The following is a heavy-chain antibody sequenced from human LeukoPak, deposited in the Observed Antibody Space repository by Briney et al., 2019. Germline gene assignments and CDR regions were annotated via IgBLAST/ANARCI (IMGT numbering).Heavy chain of an antibody. CDR2: IKQDGSEK. CDR3: ARGDYYDSSGYYYGY. CDR1: GFTFSSYW. D-gene: IGHD3-22*01. V-gene: IGHV3-7*04. Sequence: GGSLRLSCAASGFTFSSYWMSRVRQAPGKGLEWVANIKQDGSEKYYVDSVKGRFTISRDNAKNSLYLQMNSLRAEDTAVYYCARGDYYDSSGYYYGYWGQGTLVTVSS. J-gene: IGHJ4*02.